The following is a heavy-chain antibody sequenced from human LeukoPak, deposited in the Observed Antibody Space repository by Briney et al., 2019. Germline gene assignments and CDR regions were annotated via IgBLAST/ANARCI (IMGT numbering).Heavy chain of an antibody. CDR3: AKVVWSGYYLDAFDI. V-gene: IGHV3-23*01. D-gene: IGHD3-3*01. CDR2: ISGSGGST. J-gene: IGHJ3*02. CDR1: GFTFSSYA. Sequence: EPGGSLRLSCGASGFTFSSYAMSWVRQAPGKGLEWVSAISGSGGSTYYADSVKGRFTISRDNSKNTLYLQMNSLRAEDTAVYYCAKVVWSGYYLDAFDIWGQGTMVTVSS.